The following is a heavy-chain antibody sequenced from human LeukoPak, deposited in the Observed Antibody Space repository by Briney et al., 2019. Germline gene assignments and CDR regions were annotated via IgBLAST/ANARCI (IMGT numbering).Heavy chain of an antibody. D-gene: IGHD2-2*01. CDR2: INHSGST. Sequence: PSETLSLTCAVYGGSFSGYYWSWIRQPPGKGLEWIGGINHSGSTNYNPSLKSRVTISVDTSKNQFSLKLSSVTAADTAVYYCARWYCSSTSCYWASNYYYYGMDVWGQGTTVTVSS. V-gene: IGHV4-34*01. CDR1: GGSFSGYY. CDR3: ARWYCSSTSCYWASNYYYYGMDV. J-gene: IGHJ6*02.